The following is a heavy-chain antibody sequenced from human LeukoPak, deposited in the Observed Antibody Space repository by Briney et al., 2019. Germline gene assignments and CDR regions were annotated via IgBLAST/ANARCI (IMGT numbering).Heavy chain of an antibody. D-gene: IGHD6-19*01. Sequence: SETLSLTCAVYGGSFSGYYWSWIRQPPGKGLEWIGEINHSGSTNYNPSLKSRVTISVDTSKNRFSLKLSSVTAADTAVYYCARGEQWLVLHWFDPWGQGTLVTVSS. CDR1: GGSFSGYY. J-gene: IGHJ5*02. CDR3: ARGEQWLVLHWFDP. CDR2: INHSGST. V-gene: IGHV4-34*01.